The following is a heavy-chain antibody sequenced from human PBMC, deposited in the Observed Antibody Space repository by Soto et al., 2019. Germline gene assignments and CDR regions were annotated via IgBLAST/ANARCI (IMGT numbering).Heavy chain of an antibody. Sequence: GGSLRLSCAASGFTFSSYSMNWVRQAPGKGLEWVSSISSSSSYIYYADSVKGRFTISRDNAKNSLYLQMNSLRAEDTAVYYCARDLSEGEWQLVGLTDWFDPWGQGTLVTVSS. D-gene: IGHD6-6*01. J-gene: IGHJ5*02. CDR3: ARDLSEGEWQLVGLTDWFDP. V-gene: IGHV3-21*01. CDR2: ISSSSSYI. CDR1: GFTFSSYS.